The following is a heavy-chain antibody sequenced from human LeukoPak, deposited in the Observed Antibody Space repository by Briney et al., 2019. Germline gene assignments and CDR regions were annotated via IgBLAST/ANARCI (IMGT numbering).Heavy chain of an antibody. V-gene: IGHV1-2*02. CDR3: ARGPEYSSSQLPYFDY. CDR2: INPNSGGT. J-gene: IGHJ4*02. Sequence: ASVKVSCKASGYTFTGYYMHWVRQAPGQGVEWMGWINPNSGGTNYAQKFQGRVTMTRDTSISTAYMELSRLRSDDTAVYYCARGPEYSSSQLPYFDYWGQGTLVTVSS. D-gene: IGHD6-6*01. CDR1: GYTFTGYY.